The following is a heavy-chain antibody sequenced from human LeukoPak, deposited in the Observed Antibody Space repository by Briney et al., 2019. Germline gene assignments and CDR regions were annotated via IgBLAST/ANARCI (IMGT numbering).Heavy chain of an antibody. D-gene: IGHD1-1*01. V-gene: IGHV4-59*02. J-gene: IGHJ4*02. Sequence: SEKLSRTCTVSGDCGSSYYWNWIRQPPGKGREWIGYIHQSGSTNDNPSLRSRVIMSVDTSRNQFSLDLISLTAADTAVYYCARWNDGNHHFDCWGQGTLVTVPA. CDR3: ARWNDGNHHFDC. CDR2: IHQSGST. CDR1: GDCGSSYY.